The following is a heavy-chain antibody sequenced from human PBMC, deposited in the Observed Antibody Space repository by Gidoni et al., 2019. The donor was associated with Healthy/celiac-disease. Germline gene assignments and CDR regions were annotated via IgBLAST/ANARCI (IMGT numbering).Heavy chain of an antibody. Sequence: QVQLVQSGAEVQKPGASVKVSCKASGYTFTSYGISWVRQAPGQGLEWMGWISVYNGNTNYAQKLQGRVTMTTDASTSTAYMDLRSLRSDDTAVYYCARRGDGITFGGGAFDIWGQGTMVTVSS. V-gene: IGHV1-18*04. CDR3: ARRGDGITFGGGAFDI. J-gene: IGHJ3*02. D-gene: IGHD3-16*01. CDR1: GYTFTSYG. CDR2: ISVYNGNT.